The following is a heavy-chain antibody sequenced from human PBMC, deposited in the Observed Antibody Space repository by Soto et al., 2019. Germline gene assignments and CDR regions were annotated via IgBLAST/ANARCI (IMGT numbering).Heavy chain of an antibody. CDR2: IYYSGST. V-gene: IGHV4-30-4*01. CDR3: ASDSYGSLGLDY. D-gene: IGHD5-18*01. Sequence: SETLSLTCTVSGGSISSGDYYWSWIRQPPGKGLEWIGYIYYSGSTYYNPSLKSRVTISVDTSKNQFSLKLSSVTAADTAVYYCASDSYGSLGLDYWGQGTLVTVSS. CDR1: GGSISSGDYY. J-gene: IGHJ4*02.